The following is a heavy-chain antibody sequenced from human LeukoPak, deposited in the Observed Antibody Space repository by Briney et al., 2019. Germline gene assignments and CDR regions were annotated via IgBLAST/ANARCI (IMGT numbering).Heavy chain of an antibody. CDR3: VREVEAVPAAVGVYYCYYMDV. J-gene: IGHJ6*03. CDR1: GFSLRSYW. CDR2: INKDGNRK. D-gene: IGHD2-2*01. Sequence: PGGTLRLSCEASGFSLRSYWMHWVRQAPGKGLLWVSRINKDGNRKDYADSVKGRFSISRDDAKNTLYLQMNSLRAEDTAMYYCVREVEAVPAAVGVYYCYYMDVWGKGTTITVSS. V-gene: IGHV3-74*01.